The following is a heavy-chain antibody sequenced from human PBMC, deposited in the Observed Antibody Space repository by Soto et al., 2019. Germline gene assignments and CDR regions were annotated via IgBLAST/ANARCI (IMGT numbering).Heavy chain of an antibody. Sequence: QALVQGLEWMGWISAYNGNTNYAQKLQGRVTMTTDTSTSTAYMELRSLRSDDTAVYYCARDPPPMDVWGQGTTVTVSS. J-gene: IGHJ6*02. V-gene: IGHV1-18*01. CDR2: ISAYNGNT. CDR3: ARDPPPMDV.